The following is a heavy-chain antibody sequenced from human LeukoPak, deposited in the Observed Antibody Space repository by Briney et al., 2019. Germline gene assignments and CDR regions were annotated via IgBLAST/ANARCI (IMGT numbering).Heavy chain of an antibody. Sequence: PSETLSLTCAVYGGSFSGYYWSWIRQPPGKGLEWIGEINHSGSTNYNPSLKSRVTISVDTSKNQFSLKLSSVTAADTAVYYCARGEGSKTYYYDSSPCYYWGQGTLVTVSS. CDR1: GGSFSGYY. CDR2: INHSGST. CDR3: ARGEGSKTYYYDSSPCYY. D-gene: IGHD3-22*01. J-gene: IGHJ4*02. V-gene: IGHV4-34*01.